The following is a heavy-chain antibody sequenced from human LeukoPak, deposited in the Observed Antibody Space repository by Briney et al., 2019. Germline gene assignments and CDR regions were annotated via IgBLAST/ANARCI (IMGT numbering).Heavy chain of an antibody. J-gene: IGHJ4*02. CDR1: GFTFSSFA. V-gene: IGHV3-23*01. Sequence: GGSLRLSCAASGFTFSSFAMSWVRQAPGQGLEWVSSISSTAATTYYADSVRGRFTISRDNAMNTLYLQLSSLRVEDTAVYYCARVAYAAAGAIDYWGQGALITVSS. CDR2: ISSTAATT. D-gene: IGHD6-13*01. CDR3: ARVAYAAAGAIDY.